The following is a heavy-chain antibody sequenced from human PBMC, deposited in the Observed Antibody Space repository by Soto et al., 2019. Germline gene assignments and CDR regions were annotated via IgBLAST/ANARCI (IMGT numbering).Heavy chain of an antibody. CDR2: IYYSGST. V-gene: IGHV4-39*01. D-gene: IGHD3-10*01. Sequence: SETLSLTCTVSGGSISSSSYYWDWIRQPPGKGLEWIGSIYYSGSTYYNPSLKSRVTISVDTSKNQFSLKLSSVTAADTAVYYCARHGYYGSGSRGLCDYWGQGTRVTV. CDR1: GGSISSSSYY. CDR3: ARHGYYGSGSRGLCDY. J-gene: IGHJ4*02.